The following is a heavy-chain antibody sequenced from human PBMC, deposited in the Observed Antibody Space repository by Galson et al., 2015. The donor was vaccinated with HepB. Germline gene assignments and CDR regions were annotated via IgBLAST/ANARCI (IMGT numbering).Heavy chain of an antibody. J-gene: IGHJ6*02. CDR3: ARSRGSSWYYWYYYYGMDV. Sequence: SLRLSCAASGFTFSSYEMNWVRQAPGKGLEWVSYISSSGSTIYYADSVKGRFTISRDNAKNSLYLQMNSLRAEDTAVYYCARSRGSSWYYWYYYYGMDVWGQGTTVTVSS. CDR1: GFTFSSYE. V-gene: IGHV3-48*03. D-gene: IGHD6-13*01. CDR2: ISSSGSTI.